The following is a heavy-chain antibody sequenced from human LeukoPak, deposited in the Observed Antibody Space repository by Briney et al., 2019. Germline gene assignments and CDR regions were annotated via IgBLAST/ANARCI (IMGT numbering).Heavy chain of an antibody. CDR1: GFTFSTYA. V-gene: IGHV3-23*01. CDR2: ITNSGGST. Sequence: GGSLRLSCAASGFTFSTYAMNWVRQAPGKGLQWVSAITNSGGSTYYADSVKGRFIISRDNSKNTLYLQMNSLRTEDTAVYHCARESHYYENSGVGGFDCWGQGTLVTVSS. D-gene: IGHD3-22*01. J-gene: IGHJ4*02. CDR3: ARESHYYENSGVGGFDC.